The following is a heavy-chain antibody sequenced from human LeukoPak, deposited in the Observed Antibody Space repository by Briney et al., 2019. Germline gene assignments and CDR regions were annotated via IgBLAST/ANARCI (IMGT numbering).Heavy chain of an antibody. CDR1: GYTFTGYY. J-gene: IGHJ4*02. Sequence: ASVKVSCKASGYTFTGYYMHWVRQAPGQGLEWMGWINPNSGGTNYAQKFQGRVTMTRDTSISTAYMELSRLRSDDTAVYYCARGSSRYDILTGLFDHWGQGTLVTVSS. CDR2: INPNSGGT. V-gene: IGHV1-2*02. D-gene: IGHD3-9*01. CDR3: ARGSSRYDILTGLFDH.